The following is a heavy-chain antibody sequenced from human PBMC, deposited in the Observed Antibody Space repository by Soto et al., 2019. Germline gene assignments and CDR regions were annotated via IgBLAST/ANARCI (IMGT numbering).Heavy chain of an antibody. Sequence: SETLSLTCTVSGGSISSYYWSWIRQPPGKGLEWIGYIYYSGSTNYNPSLKSRVTISVDTSKNQFSLKLSSVTAADTAVYYCASRMVTMVRGVTTSWFDPWGQGTLVTVS. CDR1: GGSISSYY. CDR2: IYYSGST. D-gene: IGHD3-10*01. V-gene: IGHV4-59*08. CDR3: ASRMVTMVRGVTTSWFDP. J-gene: IGHJ5*02.